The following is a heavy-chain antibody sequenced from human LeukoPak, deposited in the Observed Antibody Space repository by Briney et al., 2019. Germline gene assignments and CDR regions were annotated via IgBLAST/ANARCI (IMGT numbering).Heavy chain of an antibody. D-gene: IGHD6-6*01. Sequence: ASVKVSCKASGYTFTGYYMHWVRQAPGQGLEWVGWINPNSGGTDYAQKFQDRVTMTRDTSVSTAYMELSRLRSDDTAVYYCARDPNMYSSSSRFDYRGQGTLVTVSS. J-gene: IGHJ4*02. V-gene: IGHV1-2*02. CDR2: INPNSGGT. CDR1: GYTFTGYY. CDR3: ARDPNMYSSSSRFDY.